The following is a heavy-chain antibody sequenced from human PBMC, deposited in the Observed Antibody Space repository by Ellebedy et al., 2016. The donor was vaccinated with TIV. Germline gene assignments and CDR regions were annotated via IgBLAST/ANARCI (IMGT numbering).Heavy chain of an antibody. Sequence: GSLRLXCTVSGGSISSYYWSWIRQPPGKGLEWIGYIYYSGSTNYNPSLKSRVTISVDTSKNQFSLKLSSVTAADTAVYYCARAPRAYSGYDYVGVDYWGQGTLVTVSS. CDR1: GGSISSYY. CDR2: IYYSGST. V-gene: IGHV4-59*12. CDR3: ARAPRAYSGYDYVGVDY. D-gene: IGHD5-12*01. J-gene: IGHJ4*02.